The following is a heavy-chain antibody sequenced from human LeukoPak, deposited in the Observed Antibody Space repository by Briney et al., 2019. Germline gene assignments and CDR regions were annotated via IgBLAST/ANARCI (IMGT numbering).Heavy chain of an antibody. CDR1: GYTFTGYY. CDR3: ARGVVAIPYNWFDP. V-gene: IGHV1-2*02. J-gene: IGHJ5*02. D-gene: IGHD2-15*01. Sequence: ASVKVSCKASGYTFTGYYMHWVRQAPGQGLEWMGWINPNSGGTNYAQKFQGRVTVTRDTSISTAYMELSRLRSDDTAVYYCARGVVAIPYNWFDPWGQGTLVTVSS. CDR2: INPNSGGT.